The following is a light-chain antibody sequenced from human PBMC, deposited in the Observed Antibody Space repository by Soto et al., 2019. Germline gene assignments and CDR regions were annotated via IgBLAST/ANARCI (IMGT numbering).Light chain of an antibody. CDR1: SSDVGSYNL. J-gene: IGLJ2*01. CDR3: YLYVGGSPPDVV. V-gene: IGLV2-23*01. Sequence: QSALTQPASVSGSPGQSITISCTGTSSDVGSYNLVSWYQHHPGKAPKLMIYEGNKRPSGVSNRFSGSRSGNTASLTISGRQAEDEADSSCYLYVGGSPPDVVFVGGTKLTVL. CDR2: EGN.